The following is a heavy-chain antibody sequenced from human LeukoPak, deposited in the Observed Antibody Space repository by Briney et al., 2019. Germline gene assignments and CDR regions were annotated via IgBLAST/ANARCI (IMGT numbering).Heavy chain of an antibody. CDR2: ISSSSSNI. CDR1: VFTFSSYS. V-gene: IGHV3-48*02. Sequence: GGSLILSCAASVFTFSSYSMNWVRQAPAKGLERVSYISSSSSNIYYADSVKGRFTISRDNAKNALYLQMNSLRDEDTAVYYCARDLGGNGYNWFGPWGQGTLVTVSS. D-gene: IGHD1-26*01. CDR3: ARDLGGNGYNWFGP. J-gene: IGHJ5*02.